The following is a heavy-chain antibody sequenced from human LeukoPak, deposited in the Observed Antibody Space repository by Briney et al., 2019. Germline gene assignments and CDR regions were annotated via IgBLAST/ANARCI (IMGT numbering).Heavy chain of an antibody. J-gene: IGHJ6*02. CDR2: INAGNGNT. CDR1: GYTFTSYA. D-gene: IGHD1-26*01. V-gene: IGHV1-3*01. CDR3: AREQPAGIVGANDYYYGMDV. Sequence: ASVKVSCKASGYTFTSYAMHWVRQAPGQRLEWMGWINAGNGNTKYSQKFQGRVTITRDTSASTAYMELSSLRSEDTAVYYCAREQPAGIVGANDYYYGMDVWGQGTTVTVSS.